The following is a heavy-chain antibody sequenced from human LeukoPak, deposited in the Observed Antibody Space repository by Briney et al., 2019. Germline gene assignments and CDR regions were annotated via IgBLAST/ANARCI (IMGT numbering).Heavy chain of an antibody. Sequence: GGSLRLSCAASGFTFSSYAMSWVRQAPGKGLEWVSAISGSGSSTYYADSVKGRFTISRDNSKNTLYLQMNSLRAEDTAVYYCAIPHSSGWYFYFQHWGQGTLVTVSS. CDR2: ISGSGSST. V-gene: IGHV3-23*01. D-gene: IGHD6-19*01. CDR1: GFTFSSYA. J-gene: IGHJ1*01. CDR3: AIPHSSGWYFYFQH.